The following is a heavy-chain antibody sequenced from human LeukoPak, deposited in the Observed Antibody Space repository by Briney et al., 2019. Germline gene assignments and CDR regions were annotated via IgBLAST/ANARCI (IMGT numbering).Heavy chain of an antibody. Sequence: PSETLSLTCTVSGGSISSGGYSRSWIRQHPGKGLEGIGYIYYSGSTYYNPSLKSRVTISVDTSKNQFSLKLSSVTAADTAVYYCARQSSGWYTYWFDPWGQGTLVTVSS. CDR2: IYYSGST. D-gene: IGHD6-19*01. V-gene: IGHV4-31*03. CDR1: GGSISSGGYS. CDR3: ARQSSGWYTYWFDP. J-gene: IGHJ5*02.